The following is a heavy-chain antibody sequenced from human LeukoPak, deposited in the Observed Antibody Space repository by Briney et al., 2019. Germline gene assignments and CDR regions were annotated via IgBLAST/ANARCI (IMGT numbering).Heavy chain of an antibody. CDR2: ITSKAGGGTT. D-gene: IGHD3-22*01. Sequence: PGGSLRLSCAASGFTFYSAYMSWVRQAPGKGLEWVGRITSKAGGGTTDYAAPVKGRFTISRDDSLNTLYPQMNSLKTDDTAVYFCTWYYYDRFDPWGQGTLATVSS. V-gene: IGHV3-15*01. CDR3: TWYYYDRFDP. J-gene: IGHJ5*02. CDR1: GFTFYSAY.